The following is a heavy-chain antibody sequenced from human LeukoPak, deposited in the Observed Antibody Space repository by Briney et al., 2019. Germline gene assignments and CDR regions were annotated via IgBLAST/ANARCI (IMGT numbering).Heavy chain of an antibody. Sequence: PGGSLRLSCVASGFTFSNYAMGWVRQAPGKRPEWVSSLTDSGGTTYYVDSVKGRFAISRDDSMNTLYLHMHNLRAEDTAVYYCAKKRDAFDIWGQGTVVTVSS. J-gene: IGHJ3*02. V-gene: IGHV3-23*01. CDR2: LTDSGGTT. CDR1: GFTFSNYA. D-gene: IGHD5-24*01. CDR3: AKKRDAFDI.